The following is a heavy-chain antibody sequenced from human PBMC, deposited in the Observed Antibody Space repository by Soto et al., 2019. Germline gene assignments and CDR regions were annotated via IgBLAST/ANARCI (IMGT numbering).Heavy chain of an antibody. CDR2: IPQEGSDG. CDR1: GFTLSMYS. V-gene: IGHV3-7*03. Sequence: DVQLEESGGGLVQPGASLRLSCEVSGFTLSMYSMTWVRQAPGKGLEWVAKIPQEGSDGHYVDSVKGRFTISRDNAKNSVYLQMNSLRAEDTAVYCCARDQLILPAHDFFYGSDVWGQGAKVTVSS. CDR3: ARDQLILPAHDFFYGSDV. D-gene: IGHD2-21*02. J-gene: IGHJ6*02.